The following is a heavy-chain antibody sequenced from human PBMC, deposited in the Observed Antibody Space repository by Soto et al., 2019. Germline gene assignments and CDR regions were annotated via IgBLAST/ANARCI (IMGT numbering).Heavy chain of an antibody. CDR2: IYYSGST. V-gene: IGHV4-31*03. Sequence: PSETLSLTCTVSGGSIIIGGFYWIWIRQHPGKGLEWLGYIYYSGSTYYNPSLKSRIAISVDTSKNQFSLKVTSVTAADTAIYYCARVESYSTSSWWFDPWGQGTLVTVSS. D-gene: IGHD6-6*01. CDR1: GGSIIIGGFY. CDR3: ARVESYSTSSWWFDP. J-gene: IGHJ5*02.